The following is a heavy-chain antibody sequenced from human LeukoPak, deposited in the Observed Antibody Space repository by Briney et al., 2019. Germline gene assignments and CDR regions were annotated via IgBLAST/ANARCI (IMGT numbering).Heavy chain of an antibody. J-gene: IGHJ5*02. CDR1: GYSIDDGYY. D-gene: IGHD1-1*01. CDR2: IYHTVST. V-gene: IGHV4-38-2*02. Sequence: SETLSLTCTVSGYSIDDGYYWGWIRQPPGKRLEWIGSIYHTVSTYYNPSLKSRVTLSLDTSKNHFTLRLNSVTAADTALYYCARHNIAENFFDPWGQGTLVTVSS. CDR3: ARHNIAENFFDP.